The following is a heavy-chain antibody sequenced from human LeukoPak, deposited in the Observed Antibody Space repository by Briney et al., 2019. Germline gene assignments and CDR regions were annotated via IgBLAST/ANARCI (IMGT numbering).Heavy chain of an antibody. CDR2: LTDSGGTT. V-gene: IGHV3-23*01. Sequence: GGSLRLSCVASGFTFGNYAMGWLRQAPGRRPEWVSSLTDSGGTTYYVDSVKGRFAISRDNSKNTLYLHMNSLRADDTAVYYCAKKRDAFDIWGQGTVVTVP. J-gene: IGHJ3*02. CDR1: GFTFGNYA. CDR3: AKKRDAFDI. D-gene: IGHD5-24*01.